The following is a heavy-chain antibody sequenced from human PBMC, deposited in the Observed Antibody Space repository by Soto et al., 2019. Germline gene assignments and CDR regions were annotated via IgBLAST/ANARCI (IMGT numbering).Heavy chain of an antibody. CDR2: ISAYNGNT. D-gene: IGHD3-10*01. Sequence: GASVKVSCKASGYTFTSYGISWVRQAPGQGLEWMGWISAYNGNTNYAQKLQGRVTMTTDTSTSTAYMELRSLRSDDTAVYYCARSRRYYGSGSLGFGHWFDPWGQGTLVTVSS. CDR1: GYTFTSYG. CDR3: ARSRRYYGSGSLGFGHWFDP. J-gene: IGHJ5*02. V-gene: IGHV1-18*01.